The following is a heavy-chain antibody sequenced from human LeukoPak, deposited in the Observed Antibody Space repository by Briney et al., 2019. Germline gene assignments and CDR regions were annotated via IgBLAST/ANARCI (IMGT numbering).Heavy chain of an antibody. D-gene: IGHD5-24*01. CDR3: ARAFADGYNSSPFDY. Sequence: GGSLRLSCAASGFTFSSYSMNWVRQAPGKGLEWVSPISSSSSYIYYADSVKGRFTISRDNAKNSLYLQMNSLRAEDTAVYYCARAFADGYNSSPFDYWGQGTLVTVSS. CDR2: ISSSSSYI. J-gene: IGHJ4*02. CDR1: GFTFSSYS. V-gene: IGHV3-21*01.